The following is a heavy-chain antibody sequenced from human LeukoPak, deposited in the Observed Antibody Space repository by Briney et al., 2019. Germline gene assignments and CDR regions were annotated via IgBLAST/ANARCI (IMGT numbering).Heavy chain of an antibody. CDR2: TKEDGSEK. Sequence: QSGGSLRLSCAASGFTFSNYWMSWVRQAPGKGLEWVANTKEDGSEKYHVDSVKGRFTISRDNARNSLYLQMNSLRAEDTAVYYCASGRQLGYWGQGTLVTVSS. CDR1: GFTFSNYW. CDR3: ASGRQLGY. D-gene: IGHD6-13*01. V-gene: IGHV3-7*01. J-gene: IGHJ4*02.